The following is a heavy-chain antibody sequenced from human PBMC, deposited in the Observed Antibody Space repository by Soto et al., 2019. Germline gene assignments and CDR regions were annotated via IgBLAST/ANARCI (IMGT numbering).Heavy chain of an antibody. CDR3: ARDRYYDSSGYLDY. D-gene: IGHD3-22*01. V-gene: IGHV3-30-3*01. CDR2: ISYDGSNK. Sequence: PGGSLGLSCAASGFTFSSYAMHWVRQAPGKGLEWVAVISYDGSNKYYADSVKGRFTISRDNSKNTLYLQMNSLRAEDTAVYYCARDRYYDSSGYLDYWGQGTLVTVSS. CDR1: GFTFSSYA. J-gene: IGHJ4*02.